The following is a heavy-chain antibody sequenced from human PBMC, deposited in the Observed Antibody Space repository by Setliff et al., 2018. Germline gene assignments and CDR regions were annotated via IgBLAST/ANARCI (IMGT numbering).Heavy chain of an antibody. CDR1: GYTFTSYD. CDR3: ARPRSPKISIFGVTPFDY. J-gene: IGHJ4*02. CDR2: MNPNSGNT. V-gene: IGHV1-8*02. Sequence: ASVKVSCKASGYTFTSYDINWVRQATGQGLEWMGWMNPNSGNTGYAQKFQGRVTMTRNTSISTAYMELSSLRSEDTAVYYCARPRSPKISIFGVTPFDYWGQGTLVTVSS. D-gene: IGHD3-3*01.